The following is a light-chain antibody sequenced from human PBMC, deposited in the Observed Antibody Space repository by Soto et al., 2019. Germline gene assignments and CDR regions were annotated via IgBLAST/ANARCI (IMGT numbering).Light chain of an antibody. V-gene: IGKV1-8*01. CDR3: QQYYSYPFT. J-gene: IGKJ3*01. Sequence: TQSPGSLSLSSGERATVSCRASQTVRSSYLAWYQQKPGKAPKLLIYAASTLQSGVPSRFSGSGSGTDFTLTISCLQSEDFATYYCQQYYSYPFTFGPGTKVDIK. CDR2: AAS. CDR1: QTVRSSY.